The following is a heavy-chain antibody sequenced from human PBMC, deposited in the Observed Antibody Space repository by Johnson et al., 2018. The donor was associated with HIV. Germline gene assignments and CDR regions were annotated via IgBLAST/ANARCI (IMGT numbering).Heavy chain of an antibody. CDR1: KFTFDNYG. CDR3: ARDGEDSSGWDNFGAFDI. CDR2: INWNGGST. Sequence: VQLVESGGGVVRPGGSLRLSCVASKFTFDNYGMNWVRQAPGKGLEWVSGINWNGGSTDYADSVKGRFTISRDNTENSLYLQMNSLRAEDTALYYCARDGEDSSGWDNFGAFDIWGQGTMVTVSS. D-gene: IGHD6-19*01. J-gene: IGHJ3*02. V-gene: IGHV3-20*04.